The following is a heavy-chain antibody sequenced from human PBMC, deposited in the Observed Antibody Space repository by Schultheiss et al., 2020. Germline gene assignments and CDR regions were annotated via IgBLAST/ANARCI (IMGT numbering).Heavy chain of an antibody. CDR2: ISSDGSNK. V-gene: IGHV3-30*03. CDR1: GFTFSSYA. CDR3: ARDRAWNYMDS. D-gene: IGHD1-1*01. Sequence: GGSLRLSCAASGFTFSSYAMSWVRQAPGKGLEWVGVISSDGSNKYYADSLKGRFTISRDDSKDTLYLQIDSLRTEDTAVYRCARDRAWNYMDSWGQGTLVTVSS. J-gene: IGHJ4*02.